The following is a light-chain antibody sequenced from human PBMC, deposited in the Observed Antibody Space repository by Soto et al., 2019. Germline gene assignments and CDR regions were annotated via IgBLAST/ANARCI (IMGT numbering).Light chain of an antibody. Sequence: QSVLTQPASVSGSPGQSITISCTGTSRDVGGYNYVSWYQKSPGKAPKLMIYNVFNRPSGVSDRFSGSKSGNTASLTISGLQAEDYSDYYCSSYSNIPTLYVFGTGTNLTVL. CDR3: SSYSNIPTLYV. V-gene: IGLV2-14*03. CDR2: NVF. J-gene: IGLJ1*01. CDR1: SRDVGGYNY.